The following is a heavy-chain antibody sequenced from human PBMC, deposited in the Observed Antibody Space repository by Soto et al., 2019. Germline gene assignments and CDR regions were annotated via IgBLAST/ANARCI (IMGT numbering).Heavy chain of an antibody. CDR1: GGSISNYY. CDR3: AADVMHGSYRFDY. V-gene: IGHV4-59*01. D-gene: IGHD2-21*01. CDR2: LYYSGNI. J-gene: IGHJ4*02. Sequence: QVQLQESGPGLVKPSETLSLTCSVSGGSISNYYWNWIRQSPGKGLEWIGYLYYSGNINYNPSLKSRVTISVDTSKNQFSLKLSTVTAADTAVYYCAADVMHGSYRFDYWGQGTLVTVSS.